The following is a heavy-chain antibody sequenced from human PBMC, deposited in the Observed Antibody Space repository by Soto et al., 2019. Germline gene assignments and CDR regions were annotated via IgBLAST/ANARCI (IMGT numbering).Heavy chain of an antibody. CDR2: IIPIFGTA. Sequence: SVKVSCKASGGTFSSYAISWVRQAPGQGLEWMGGIIPIFGTANYAQKFQGRVTITADESTRTAYMELSSLRSEDTAVYYCARDRPAAEGIWFDPWGQGTLVTVSS. D-gene: IGHD6-13*01. V-gene: IGHV1-69*13. J-gene: IGHJ5*02. CDR3: ARDRPAAEGIWFDP. CDR1: GGTFSSYA.